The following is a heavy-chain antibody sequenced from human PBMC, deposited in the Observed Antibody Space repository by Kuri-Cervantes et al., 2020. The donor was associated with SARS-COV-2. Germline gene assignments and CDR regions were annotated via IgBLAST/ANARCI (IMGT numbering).Heavy chain of an antibody. Sequence: SVKVSCKAIGDTVSSYSISWVRQAPGQGLEWMGGIIPLFGSTGSAQTFRGRITITADKSTNTAYMELSSLTSEDTAMYFCARDRVGRENAFDVWGLGTMVTVSS. J-gene: IGHJ3*01. D-gene: IGHD5-24*01. CDR3: ARDRVGRENAFDV. V-gene: IGHV1-69*06. CDR2: IIPLFGST. CDR1: GDTVSSYS.